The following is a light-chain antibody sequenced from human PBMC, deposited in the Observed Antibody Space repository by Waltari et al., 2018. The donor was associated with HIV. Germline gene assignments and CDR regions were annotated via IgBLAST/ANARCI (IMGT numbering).Light chain of an antibody. J-gene: IGLJ2*01. Sequence: QSALTQPASVSGPPGQSITISCTGTPNDIVIYDLLSWYHKYPGKAPQLIIYGVNTRPSGSSNRFSGSRSGNTASLTISALHGDDEADYYCSSYTDSDTLLFGGGTKLTVL. CDR3: SSYTDSDTLL. V-gene: IGLV2-14*02. CDR1: PNDIVIYDL. CDR2: GVN.